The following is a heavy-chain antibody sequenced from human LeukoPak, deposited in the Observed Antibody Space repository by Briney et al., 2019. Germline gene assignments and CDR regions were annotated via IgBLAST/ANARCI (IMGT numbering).Heavy chain of an antibody. CDR3: ARRWFGEQNWFDP. V-gene: IGHV1-69*06. Sequence: SVKVSCKASGGTFSSYAISWVRQAPGQGLEWMGGIIPIFGTANYAQKFQGRVTITADKSTSTAYMELSSLRSEDTAVYYCARRWFGEQNWFDPWGQGTLVTVSS. D-gene: IGHD3-10*01. CDR2: IIPIFGTA. CDR1: GGTFSSYA. J-gene: IGHJ5*02.